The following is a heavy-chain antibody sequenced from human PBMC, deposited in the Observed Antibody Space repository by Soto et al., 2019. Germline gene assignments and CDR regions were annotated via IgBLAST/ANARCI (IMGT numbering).Heavy chain of an antibody. Sequence: QVQLHQWGAGLLKPSETLSLNCAVNGGSLSGYYWSWIRQPPGKGLEWIGEIKDGGYTNYSPSLKSRATISSDTSNNQFSLRLNSVTAADTGLYYCARGQEGVVATHWDQGALVTVSS. V-gene: IGHV4-34*01. D-gene: IGHD5-12*01. CDR2: IKDGGYT. J-gene: IGHJ4*02. CDR1: GGSLSGYY. CDR3: ARGQEGVVATH.